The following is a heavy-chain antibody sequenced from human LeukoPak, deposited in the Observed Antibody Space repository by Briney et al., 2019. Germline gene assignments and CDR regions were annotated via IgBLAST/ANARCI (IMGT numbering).Heavy chain of an antibody. J-gene: IGHJ4*02. CDR3: ARDMESYYDSSGYYSV. CDR2: INAGNGNT. D-gene: IGHD3-22*01. V-gene: IGHV1-3*01. CDR1: GYTFTSYA. Sequence: ASVKVSCKASGYTFTSYAMHWVRQAPGQRLEWMGWINAGNGNTKYSQKFLGRVTITRDTSASTAYMELSSLRSEDTAVYYCARDMESYYDSSGYYSVWGQGTLVTVSS.